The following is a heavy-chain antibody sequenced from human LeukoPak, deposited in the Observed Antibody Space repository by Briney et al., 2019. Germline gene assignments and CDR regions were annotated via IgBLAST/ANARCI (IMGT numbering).Heavy chain of an antibody. CDR3: ASAKSGYSYGGLSKFAY. D-gene: IGHD5-18*01. Sequence: SETLSLTCTVSGGSISRGDYYWSGIRQPPGRGLEWIGYIYYSGSTYYNPSLKSRVTFSLDTSKYQFSLKLTSVTAADAAVYYCASAKSGYSYGGLSKFAYCGQGTLVTVSS. CDR2: IYYSGST. V-gene: IGHV4-30-4*01. J-gene: IGHJ4*02. CDR1: GGSISRGDYY.